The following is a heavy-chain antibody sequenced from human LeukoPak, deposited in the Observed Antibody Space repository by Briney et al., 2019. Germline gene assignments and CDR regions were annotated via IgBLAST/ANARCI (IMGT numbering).Heavy chain of an antibody. CDR1: GFTLSSDK. V-gene: IGHV3-7*01. Sequence: PGGSLRLSCVDSGFTLSSDKKSWVRQAPGKGLEWVANIKKDGIEKYYVESVKGRFTISRDNAKNSLSLQMNSLRAEDTAVYYCARGRYSSRSGGYYFDIWGQGTLVTVSS. CDR2: IKKDGIEK. D-gene: IGHD2-2*01. CDR3: ARGRYSSRSGGYYFDI. J-gene: IGHJ4*02.